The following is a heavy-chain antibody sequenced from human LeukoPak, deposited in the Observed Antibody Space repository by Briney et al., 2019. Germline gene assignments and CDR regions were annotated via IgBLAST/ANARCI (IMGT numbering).Heavy chain of an antibody. V-gene: IGHV4-59*01. D-gene: IGHD6-13*01. J-gene: IGHJ3*02. CDR2: IYSRGST. CDR3: ARARERIAAGFRAFDI. Sequence: SETLSLPCTVFGGSISSYYWSWIRQPPGKGLEWIGYIYSRGSTNYNPSLKSRVTISVDTSKNQFSLKLSSVTAADTAVYYCARARERIAAGFRAFDIWGQGTMVTVSS. CDR1: GGSISSYY.